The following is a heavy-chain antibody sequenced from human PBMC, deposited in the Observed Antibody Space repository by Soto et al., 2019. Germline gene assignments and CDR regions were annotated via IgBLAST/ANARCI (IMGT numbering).Heavy chain of an antibody. CDR3: ARTFATSGKVDS. V-gene: IGHV4-59*08. J-gene: IGHJ4*02. CDR1: DGYISSYY. D-gene: IGHD2-15*01. Sequence: SETLSLTCTVSDGYISSYYWIWIRQPPGKGLEWIGYIYYSGSTNYNPSLKSRLSISVDTSNNQFSLRLSSVTAADTAVYYCARTFATSGKVDSWGQGNLVTVSS. CDR2: IYYSGST.